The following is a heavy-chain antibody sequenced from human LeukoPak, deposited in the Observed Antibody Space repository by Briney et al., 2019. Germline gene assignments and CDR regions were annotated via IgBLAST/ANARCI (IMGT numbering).Heavy chain of an antibody. CDR1: GFIFDNYG. J-gene: IGHJ5*02. D-gene: IGHD3-3*01. CDR3: TTYYDSWSFDH. Sequence: GGSLRLSCAVSGFIFDNYGMSWVRQAPGKGLEWVGHIKRKTHGGTTHYAAPVKGRFTISRDDSKKTLYLQMNSLKSEDTALYYCTTYYDSWSFDHWGQGTLVTVSS. V-gene: IGHV3-15*01. CDR2: IKRKTHGGTT.